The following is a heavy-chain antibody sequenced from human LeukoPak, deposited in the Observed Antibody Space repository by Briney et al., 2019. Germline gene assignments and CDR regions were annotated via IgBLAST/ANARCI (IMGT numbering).Heavy chain of an antibody. CDR1: GFTFSDYY. J-gene: IGHJ6*03. CDR2: ISSRGSTI. Sequence: PGGSLRLSCAASGFTFSDYYMSWVRQAPGKGVEWVSYISSRGSTIYYADSVKGRFTISRDNAKTSLYLQMTSLRAEDTAVYYCARDRIVVVPAAIPYYYYYMDVWGKGTTVTVSS. D-gene: IGHD2-2*01. V-gene: IGHV3-11*01. CDR3: ARDRIVVVPAAIPYYYYYMDV.